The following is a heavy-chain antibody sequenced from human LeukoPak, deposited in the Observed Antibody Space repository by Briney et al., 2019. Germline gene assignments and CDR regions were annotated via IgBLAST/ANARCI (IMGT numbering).Heavy chain of an antibody. J-gene: IGHJ1*01. D-gene: IGHD1-26*01. CDR1: GFTVSSNY. V-gene: IGHV3-66*01. CDR2: IYSGGST. CDR3: VRELVVGPAEYFQS. Sequence: PGGSLRLSCAASGFTVSSNYMSWVRQAPGKGLEWGSVIYSGGSTYYADSVKGRFTISRDNSKNTLYLQMNSLRGEDTGVYYCVRELVVGPAEYFQSWGQGTLVAVSS.